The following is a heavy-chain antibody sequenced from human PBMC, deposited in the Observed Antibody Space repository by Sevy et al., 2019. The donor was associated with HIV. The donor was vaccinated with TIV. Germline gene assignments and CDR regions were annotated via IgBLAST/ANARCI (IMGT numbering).Heavy chain of an antibody. J-gene: IGHJ3*02. Sequence: GGSPRLSCAASGFTFSSYAMSWVRQAPGKGLEWVSAISGSGGSTYYADSVKGRFTISRDNSKNTLYLQMNSLRAEDTAVYYCAKEYYYDSSGSVGAFDIWGQGTMVTVSS. CDR1: GFTFSSYA. CDR3: AKEYYYDSSGSVGAFDI. D-gene: IGHD3-22*01. V-gene: IGHV3-23*01. CDR2: ISGSGGST.